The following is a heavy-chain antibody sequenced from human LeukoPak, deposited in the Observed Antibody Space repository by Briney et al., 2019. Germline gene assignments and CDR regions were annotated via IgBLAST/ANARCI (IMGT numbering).Heavy chain of an antibody. V-gene: IGHV3-30*02. CDR1: GFTFSSYG. CDR2: IRYDGSNK. D-gene: IGHD6-19*01. CDR3: AKEIRSGLYSGY. Sequence: GGSLRLSCAASGFTFSSYGRHWVRQAPGKGLEWVAFIRYDGSNKYYADSVKGRFTISRDNSKNTLYLQMNSLRAEDTAVYYCAKEIRSGLYSGYWRQGTLVTVSS. J-gene: IGHJ4*02.